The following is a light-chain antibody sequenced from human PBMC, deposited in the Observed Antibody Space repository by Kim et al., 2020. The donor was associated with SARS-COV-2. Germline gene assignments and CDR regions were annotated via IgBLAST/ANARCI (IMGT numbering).Light chain of an antibody. Sequence: EIVLTQSPGTLSLSPGERATLSCRASQSVSISNLAWYQQKPGQAPRLVFYGASSRATGIPDRFSGSGSGTDFTLTISRLEPEDFAVYFCQRYGSSQLTFGGGTKLEI. V-gene: IGKV3-20*01. CDR2: GAS. CDR1: QSVSISN. J-gene: IGKJ4*01. CDR3: QRYGSSQLT.